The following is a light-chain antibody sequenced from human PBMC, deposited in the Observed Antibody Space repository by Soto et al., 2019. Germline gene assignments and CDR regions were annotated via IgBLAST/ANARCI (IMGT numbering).Light chain of an antibody. J-gene: IGKJ1*01. CDR1: QRISSF. Sequence: DIHMTQSPSSLSASVGDRVAITCRASQRISSFLNWYQQKPGKAPKLLIYAASTLQSGVPSRFSGSGSGTAFTLTISSLQPEDFATYYCQQSYSTPRTFGQGTKVDIK. CDR3: QQSYSTPRT. V-gene: IGKV1-39*01. CDR2: AAS.